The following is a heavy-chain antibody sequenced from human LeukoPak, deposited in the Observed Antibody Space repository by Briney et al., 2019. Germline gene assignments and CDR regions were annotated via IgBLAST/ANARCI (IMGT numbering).Heavy chain of an antibody. CDR2: IYYSGST. V-gene: IGHV4-59*01. CDR3: ARDRRDSSSWYPSDYYGMDV. Sequence: SEPLSLTCTVSGGSISSYYWSWIRQPPGKGLEWIGYIYYSGSTNYNPSLKSRVTISVDTSKNQFSLKLSSVTAADTAVYYCARDRRDSSSWYPSDYYGMDVWGQGTTVTVSS. D-gene: IGHD6-13*01. J-gene: IGHJ6*02. CDR1: GGSISSYY.